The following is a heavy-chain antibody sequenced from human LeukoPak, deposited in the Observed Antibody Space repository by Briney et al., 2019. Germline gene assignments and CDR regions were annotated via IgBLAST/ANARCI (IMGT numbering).Heavy chain of an antibody. Sequence: SETLSLTCTVSGGSISSYYWSWIRQSPGKGLEWIGYVYYGGSANYNPSLKSRVTMLVDTSKNQFSLKLSSVTAADTAMYYCASGMSSWYPTLFVYWGQGTLVTVSS. CDR1: GGSISSYY. CDR2: VYYGGSA. CDR3: ASGMSSWYPTLFVY. V-gene: IGHV4-59*01. J-gene: IGHJ4*02. D-gene: IGHD6-13*01.